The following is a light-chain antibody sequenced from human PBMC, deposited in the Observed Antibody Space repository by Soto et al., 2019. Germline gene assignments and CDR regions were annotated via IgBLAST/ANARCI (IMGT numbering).Light chain of an antibody. V-gene: IGLV2-11*01. Sequence: QSAPTQPRSVSGSPGQSVTISCTGTSSDVGGYNYVSWYQQHPGKAPKLMIYDVSKRPSGVPDRFSGSKSGNTASLTISGLQAEDEADYYCCSYAGSYRVFGTGTKLTVL. CDR2: DVS. J-gene: IGLJ1*01. CDR1: SSDVGGYNY. CDR3: CSYAGSYRV.